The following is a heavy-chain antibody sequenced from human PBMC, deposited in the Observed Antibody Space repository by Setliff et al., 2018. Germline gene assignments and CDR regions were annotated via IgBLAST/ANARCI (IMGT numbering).Heavy chain of an antibody. J-gene: IGHJ4*02. CDR2: MYYSGST. D-gene: IGHD3-10*01. V-gene: IGHV4-38-2*01. Sequence: SETLSLTCAVSGFSITNGYYWGWIRQSPGKGLEWIGSMYYSGSTYYNPSLKGRVTLSVDTTKNQFSLKLTSMTAADTAVYFCARHLLVQGTYHFGYWGQGSPVTVSS. CDR1: GFSITNGYY. CDR3: ARHLLVQGTYHFGY.